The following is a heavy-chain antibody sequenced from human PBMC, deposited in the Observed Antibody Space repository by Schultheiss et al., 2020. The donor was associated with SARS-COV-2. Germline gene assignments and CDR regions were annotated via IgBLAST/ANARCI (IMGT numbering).Heavy chain of an antibody. CDR1: GGSISSYY. D-gene: IGHD2-15*01. CDR2: INHSGST. CDR3: ARDRYCSGGSCYSVMG. J-gene: IGHJ4*02. Sequence: SQTLSLTCTVSGGSISSYYWGWIRQPPGKGLEWIGEINHSGSTNYNPSLKSRVTISVDTSKNQFSLKLSSVTAADTAVYYCARDRYCSGGSCYSVMGWGQGTLVTVSS. V-gene: IGHV4-34*01.